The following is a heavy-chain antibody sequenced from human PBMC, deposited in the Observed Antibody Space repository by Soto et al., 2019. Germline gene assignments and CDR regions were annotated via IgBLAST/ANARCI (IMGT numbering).Heavy chain of an antibody. Sequence: QLQLQESGPGLVKPSETLSLTCTVSGGSISSSSYFWAWIRQPPGKGLEWIGSISYSGRTYYNPSLKSRVTISVDTSNTQFSLRLSSVTAADTAVYSCARPTMINVGGAFDIWGQGTMVTVSS. J-gene: IGHJ3*02. V-gene: IGHV4-39*01. CDR1: GGSISSSSYF. D-gene: IGHD3-16*01. CDR2: ISYSGRT. CDR3: ARPTMINVGGAFDI.